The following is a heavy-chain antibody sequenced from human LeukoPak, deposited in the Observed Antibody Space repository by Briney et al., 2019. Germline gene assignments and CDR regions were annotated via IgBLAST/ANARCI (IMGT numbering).Heavy chain of an antibody. CDR2: ISSSSSYI. CDR1: GFTFSSYN. J-gene: IGHJ4*02. CDR3: ARGYGSGSYPPDY. Sequence: GGSLRLSCAASGFTFSSYNMNWVRQAPGKGLEWVSSISSSSSYIYYADSVKGRFTISRDNAKNSLYLQMNNLRAEDTAVYYCARGYGSGSYPPDYWGQATLVTVSS. V-gene: IGHV3-21*01. D-gene: IGHD3-10*01.